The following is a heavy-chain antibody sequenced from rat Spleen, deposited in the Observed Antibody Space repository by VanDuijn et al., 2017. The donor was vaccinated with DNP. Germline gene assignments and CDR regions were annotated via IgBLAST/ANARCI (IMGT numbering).Heavy chain of an antibody. J-gene: IGHJ2*01. CDR1: GINFNDHW. Sequence: EVKLVESGGGLVQPGRSLKLSCAASGINFNDHWMGWVRQAPGKGLEWIGQINKDSITINYIPSLKDKFTIPRDNAQNTLYLQMNKLGTEDTGIDYCAKGPNFGGDSDYFDYWGQGVMVTVSS. D-gene: IGHD1-11*01. CDR2: INKDSITI. V-gene: IGHV4-2*01. CDR3: AKGPNFGGDSDYFDY.